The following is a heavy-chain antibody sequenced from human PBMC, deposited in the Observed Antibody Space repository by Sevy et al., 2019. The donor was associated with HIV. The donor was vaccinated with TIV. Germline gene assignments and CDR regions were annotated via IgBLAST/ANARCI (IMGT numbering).Heavy chain of an antibody. D-gene: IGHD3-10*01. CDR3: AKDPAGDYGL. Sequence: SETLSLTCTVSGGSITSLYWNWIRQPPGKGLEWIANIYYNGHINYNPSLKSRVTLSLDTSKNQFSLKMNSVTAADTAMYYCAKDPAGDYGLWGQGILVTVSS. V-gene: IGHV4-59*11. CDR2: IYYNGHI. CDR1: GGSITSLY. J-gene: IGHJ4*02.